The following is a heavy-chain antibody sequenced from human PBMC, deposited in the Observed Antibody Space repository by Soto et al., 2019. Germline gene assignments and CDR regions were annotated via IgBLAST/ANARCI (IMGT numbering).Heavy chain of an antibody. D-gene: IGHD3-3*01. CDR2: ISAYNGNT. CDR3: ARFTFHETYYDFWSGYPSLVF. V-gene: IGHV1-18*01. Sequence: ASVKVSCKASGYTFTSYGISWVRQAPGQGLEWMGWISAYNGNTNYAQKLQGRVTMTTDTSTSTAYMELRSLRSDDTAVYYCARFTFHETYYDFWSGYPSLVFWGKGTMVTVSS. CDR1: GYTFTSYG. J-gene: IGHJ3*01.